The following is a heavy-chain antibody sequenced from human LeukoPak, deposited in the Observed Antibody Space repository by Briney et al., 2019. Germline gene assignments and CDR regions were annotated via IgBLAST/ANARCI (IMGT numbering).Heavy chain of an antibody. D-gene: IGHD6-13*01. J-gene: IGHJ4*02. CDR1: GFTFDDYA. Sequence: GGSLRLSCAASGFTFDDYAMHWVRQAPGKGLEWVSGISWNSGSIGYADSVKGRFAISRDNSKNTLYLQMNSLRAEDTAVYYCAKDRDIAAAGYYFDYWGQGTLVTVSS. CDR3: AKDRDIAAAGYYFDY. V-gene: IGHV3-9*01. CDR2: ISWNSGSI.